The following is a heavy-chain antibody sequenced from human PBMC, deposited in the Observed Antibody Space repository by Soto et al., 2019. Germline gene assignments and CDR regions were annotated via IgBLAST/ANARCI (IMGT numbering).Heavy chain of an antibody. Sequence: GGSLRLSCAASGFTFSSYDMHWVRQATGKGLEWVSAIGTAGDTYYPGSVKGRFTISRENAKNSLYLQMNSLRAGDTAVYYCASSSGGRRHFDYWGQGTLVTVSS. V-gene: IGHV3-13*01. CDR1: GFTFSSYD. J-gene: IGHJ4*02. CDR2: IGTAGDT. D-gene: IGHD2-15*01. CDR3: ASSSGGRRHFDY.